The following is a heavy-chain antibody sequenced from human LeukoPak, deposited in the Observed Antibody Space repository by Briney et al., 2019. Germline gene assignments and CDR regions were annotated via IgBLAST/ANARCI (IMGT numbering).Heavy chain of an antibody. CDR3: VRGNDYGGPHY. J-gene: IGHJ4*02. D-gene: IGHD4-23*01. CDR1: GFTFSSYR. CDR2: IDRDGSRI. V-gene: IGHV3-74*01. Sequence: GGSLRLSCAVSGFTFSSYRMHWVRQAPGKGLVWVSRIDRDGSRINYADSVKGRFTISRDNGKNTLFLQMNSLRAEDAAVYYCVRGNDYGGPHYWGQGTLVTVSS.